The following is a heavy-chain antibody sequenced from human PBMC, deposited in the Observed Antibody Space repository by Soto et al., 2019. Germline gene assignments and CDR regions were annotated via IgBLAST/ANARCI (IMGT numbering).Heavy chain of an antibody. CDR1: GYTFTGYY. J-gene: IGHJ5*02. V-gene: IGHV1-2*02. CDR2: INPNSGGT. Sequence: ASVKVSCKASGYTFTGYYMPWVRQAPGQGLEWMGWINPNSGGTNSAQKFQGRVTMTRDTSISTAYMELSRLRSDDTAVYYCARDGGYCSGGSCLYRASWFDPWGQGTLVTVSS. CDR3: ARDGGYCSGGSCLYRASWFDP. D-gene: IGHD2-15*01.